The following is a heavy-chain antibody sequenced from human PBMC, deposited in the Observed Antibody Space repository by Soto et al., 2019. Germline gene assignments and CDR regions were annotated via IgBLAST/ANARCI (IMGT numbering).Heavy chain of an antibody. D-gene: IGHD2-15*01. CDR2: ISGSGGST. V-gene: IGHV3-23*01. CDR3: ARVRIVVVVAATPRWYFDY. CDR1: GFTFSSYA. J-gene: IGHJ4*02. Sequence: GGSLRLSCAASGFTFSSYAMSWVRQAPGKGLEWVSAISGSGGSTYYADSVKGRFTISRDNSKNTLYLQMNSLRAEDTAVYYCARVRIVVVVAATPRWYFDYWGQGTLVTVSS.